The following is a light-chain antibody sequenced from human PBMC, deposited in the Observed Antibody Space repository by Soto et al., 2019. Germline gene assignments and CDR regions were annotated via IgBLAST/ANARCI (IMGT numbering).Light chain of an antibody. CDR2: DAS. CDR3: QQYSSWSPIT. V-gene: IGKV1-9*01. Sequence: DIQLTQSPSFLSASVGDRVTITCRASQGISSYLAWYQQKPGKAPKLLIYDASSLVSGVPSRFSGSGSGTEFTLTISSLQSEDFAVYYCQQYSSWSPITFGQGTRLEIK. J-gene: IGKJ5*01. CDR1: QGISSY.